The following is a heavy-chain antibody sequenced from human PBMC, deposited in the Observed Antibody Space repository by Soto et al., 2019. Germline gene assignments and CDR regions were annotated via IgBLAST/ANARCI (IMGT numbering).Heavy chain of an antibody. D-gene: IGHD5-12*01. V-gene: IGHV4-39*01. CDR2: FYYSGST. CDR3: ARISVASRYMDV. CDR1: GGSISSSSYY. J-gene: IGHJ6*03. Sequence: PSETLSLTCTVSGGSISSSSYYWDWIRQSPGKGLEWIGSFYYSGSTYYSPSLRSRVTISGDTSRKQISLRLSSVTAADTAVYYCARISVASRYMDVWGKGTTVTSP.